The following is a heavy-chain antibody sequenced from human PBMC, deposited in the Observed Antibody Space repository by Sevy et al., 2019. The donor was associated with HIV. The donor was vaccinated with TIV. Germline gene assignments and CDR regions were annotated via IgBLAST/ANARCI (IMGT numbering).Heavy chain of an antibody. D-gene: IGHD3-10*01. J-gene: IGHJ4*02. CDR3: AKVHSSVRGVIITGFDY. Sequence: GGSLRLSCAASGFTFSSYAMSWVRQAPGKGLEWVSAISGSGGSTYYVDSVKGRFTISRDNSKNTLYLQLNSLRAEATAVYSCAKVHSSVRGVIITGFDYWGQGTLVTVSS. CDR2: ISGSGGST. CDR1: GFTFSSYA. V-gene: IGHV3-23*01.